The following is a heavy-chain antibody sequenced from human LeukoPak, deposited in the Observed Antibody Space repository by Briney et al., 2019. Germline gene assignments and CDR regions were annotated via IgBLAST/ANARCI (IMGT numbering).Heavy chain of an antibody. CDR2: INPNSGGT. CDR3: ARGLRMISRHNAFDI. Sequence: ASVKVSCKASGYTFTGYYMHWVRQAPGQGLEWMGWINPNSGGTNYAQKFQGRVTMTRDTSISTAYMELSRLRSDDTAVYYCARGLRMISRHNAFDIWGQGTMVTVSS. D-gene: IGHD3-22*01. V-gene: IGHV1-2*02. CDR1: GYTFTGYY. J-gene: IGHJ3*02.